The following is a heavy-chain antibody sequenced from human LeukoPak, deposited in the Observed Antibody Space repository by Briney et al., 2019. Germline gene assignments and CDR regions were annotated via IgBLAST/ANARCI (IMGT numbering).Heavy chain of an antibody. CDR3: AREHSSHFT. V-gene: IGHV3-7*01. D-gene: IGHD3-3*02. J-gene: IGHJ4*02. CDR2: IKQDGSDT. CDR1: GFTFGNSW. Sequence: GGSLRHSCAGSGFTFGNSWMNWFRQAPGKGLEWVAHIKQDGSDTYVDSVKGRFTISRDIAKTSLFLHMNSLTTEDSAVYYCAREHSSHFTWGQGTLVTVSS.